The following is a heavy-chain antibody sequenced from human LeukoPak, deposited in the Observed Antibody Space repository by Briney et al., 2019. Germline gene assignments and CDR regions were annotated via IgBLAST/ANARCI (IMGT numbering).Heavy chain of an antibody. V-gene: IGHV1-8*01. CDR2: MSPNSGNT. D-gene: IGHD5-18*01. Sequence: ASVKVSCKASGYTFTSYDINWVRQATGQGLEWMGWMSPNSGNTGYAQKFQGRVTMTRNTAISTAYMELSSLRSEDTAVYYCARGDGGYSYGRYYYYYYGMDVWGQGTTVTVSS. CDR3: ARGDGGYSYGRYYYYYYGMDV. J-gene: IGHJ6*02. CDR1: GYTFTSYD.